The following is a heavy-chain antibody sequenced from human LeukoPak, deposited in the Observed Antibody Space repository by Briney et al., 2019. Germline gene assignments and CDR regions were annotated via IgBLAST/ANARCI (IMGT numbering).Heavy chain of an antibody. Sequence: GGSLRLSCAASGFIFSSYAMHWVRQAPDKGLEWVAVISHDGSDKYYADSVKGRFTISRDNSKNTLYLQMNSLRAEDTAVYYCAKEENLGYCSGGSCSFQYYFDYWGQGTLVTVSS. CDR3: AKEENLGYCSGGSCSFQYYFDY. CDR1: GFIFSSYA. D-gene: IGHD2-15*01. J-gene: IGHJ4*02. V-gene: IGHV3-30*04. CDR2: ISHDGSDK.